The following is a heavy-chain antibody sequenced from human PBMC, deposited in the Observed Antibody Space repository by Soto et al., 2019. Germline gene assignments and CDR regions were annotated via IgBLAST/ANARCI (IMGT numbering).Heavy chain of an antibody. CDR2: ISGSGGST. J-gene: IGHJ4*02. CDR3: AKMRPMIVVVITTGYFDY. Sequence: EVQLLESGGGLVQPGGSLRLSCAASGFTFSSYAMSWVRQAPGKGLEWVSAISGSGGSTYYADSVKGRFTISRDNSKNTLYLQMNSLRAEDTAVYYCAKMRPMIVVVITTGYFDYWGQGTLVTVSS. D-gene: IGHD3-22*01. CDR1: GFTFSSYA. V-gene: IGHV3-23*01.